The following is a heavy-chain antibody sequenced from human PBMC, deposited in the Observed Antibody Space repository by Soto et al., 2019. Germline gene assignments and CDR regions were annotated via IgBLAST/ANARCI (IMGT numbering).Heavy chain of an antibody. CDR2: INNNGGST. CDR1: RFTFNNYA. D-gene: IGHD6-19*01. CDR3: ARVEGVAVARGAFDV. V-gene: IGHV3-64*01. J-gene: IGHJ3*01. Sequence: EVQLVESGGGWVQPGGSLRLSCAASRFTFNNYAMSWVRQAPGKGLEYVSTINNNGGSTSYANSVKGRFTISRDNSKNTLYLQMGSLRPEDMAVYYCARVEGVAVARGAFDVWGQGTMVTVSS.